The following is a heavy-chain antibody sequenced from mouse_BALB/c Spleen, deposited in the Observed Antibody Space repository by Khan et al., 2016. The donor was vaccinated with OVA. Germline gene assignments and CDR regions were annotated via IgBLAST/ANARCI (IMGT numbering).Heavy chain of an antibody. V-gene: IGHV3-2*02. CDR2: ISYSGHT. Sequence: EVQLQESGPGLVKPSQSLSLTCTVTGYSITTNYAWDWIRQFPGNKLEWMGYISYSGHTSYNPSLKSRISITRDTSKNPFFLQLNSVTTADTATDDCSRKDYYGYAVDYWGQGTSVTGSA. CDR1: GYSITTNYA. J-gene: IGHJ4*01. D-gene: IGHD1-1*01. CDR3: SRKDYYGYAVDY.